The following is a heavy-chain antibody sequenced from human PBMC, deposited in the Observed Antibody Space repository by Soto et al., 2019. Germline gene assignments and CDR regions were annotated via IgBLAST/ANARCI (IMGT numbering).Heavy chain of an antibody. CDR3: ANGHAHYFYYGMDG. J-gene: IGHJ6*02. Sequence: QVQLVQSGSEVKKPGSSVKVSCKTSGGTLSSFAISWVRQAPGQVLEWVGTFIPVVAMAKYGQNFQGRVTITADQSTNTLFMELSSLTYEYTAIYYCANGHAHYFYYGMDGWGQGTTVTVSS. D-gene: IGHD2-8*01. CDR2: FIPVVAMA. CDR1: GGTLSSFA. V-gene: IGHV1-69*04.